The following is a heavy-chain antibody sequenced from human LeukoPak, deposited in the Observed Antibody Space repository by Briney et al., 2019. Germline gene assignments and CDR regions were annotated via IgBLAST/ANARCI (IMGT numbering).Heavy chain of an antibody. CDR1: GFTFSTYS. CDR3: ARDVGLDY. Sequence: AGGSLRLSCAASGFTFSTYSMNWVRQAPGKGLEWVSSISTSSSYIDYADSVKGRFTISRDNAKNSLFLQMNSLRAEDTAVYYCARDVGLDYWGQGTLVTVSS. J-gene: IGHJ4*02. D-gene: IGHD2-15*01. V-gene: IGHV3-21*01. CDR2: ISTSSSYI.